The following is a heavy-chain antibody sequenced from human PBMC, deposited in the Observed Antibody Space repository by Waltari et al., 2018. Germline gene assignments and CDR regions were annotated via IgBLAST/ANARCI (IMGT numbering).Heavy chain of an antibody. CDR1: GGSISSYY. D-gene: IGHD4-4*01. CDR3: ARGRDPYSNYPWEYFDY. Sequence: QVQLQESGPGLVKPSETLSLTCTVPGGSISSYYWSWIRQPAGKGLAWLGRINTSGTTNSNPSLKSRVTMSVDTSKNQFSLKLSSVTAADTAVYYCARGRDPYSNYPWEYFDYWGQGTLVTVSS. J-gene: IGHJ4*02. CDR2: INTSGTT. V-gene: IGHV4-4*07.